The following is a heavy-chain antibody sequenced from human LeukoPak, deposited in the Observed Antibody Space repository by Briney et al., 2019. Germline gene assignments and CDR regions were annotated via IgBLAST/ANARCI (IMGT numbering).Heavy chain of an antibody. J-gene: IGHJ4*02. CDR2: ISSSSSYI. Sequence: GGSLRLSCAASGFTFSSYSMNWVRQAPGKGRGWVSSISSSSSYIYYADSVKGRFTISRDNAKNSLYLQMNSLRAEDTAVYYCARGYYYDSSGYPDWGQGTLVTVSS. CDR1: GFTFSSYS. V-gene: IGHV3-21*01. D-gene: IGHD3-22*01. CDR3: ARGYYYDSSGYPD.